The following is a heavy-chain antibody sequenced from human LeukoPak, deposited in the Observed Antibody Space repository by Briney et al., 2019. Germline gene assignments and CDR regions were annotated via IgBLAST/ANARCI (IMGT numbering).Heavy chain of an antibody. CDR1: GGTFSSYT. V-gene: IGHV1-69*04. CDR2: IIPILGIA. Sequence: SVKVSCKASGGTFSSYTISWVRQAPGQGLEWMGRIIPILGIANYAQKFQGRVTITADKSTSTAYMELSSLRSEDTAVYYCAREFPRSVYGSSGYYRSYLNYWGQGTLVTVSS. J-gene: IGHJ4*02. CDR3: AREFPRSVYGSSGYYRSYLNY. D-gene: IGHD3-22*01.